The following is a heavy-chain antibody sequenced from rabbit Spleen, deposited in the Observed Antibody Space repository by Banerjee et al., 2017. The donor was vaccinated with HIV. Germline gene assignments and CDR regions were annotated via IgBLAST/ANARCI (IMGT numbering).Heavy chain of an antibody. CDR1: GIDFSNYNF. D-gene: IGHD8-1*01. J-gene: IGHJ6*01. CDR3: SRDTVSSLSTDAIHL. V-gene: IGHV1S45*01. CDR2: IDIGSSVFT. Sequence: QEQLEESGGGLVQPGASLTLTCKASGIDFSNYNFMCWVRQAPGKGLEWIACIDIGSSVFTEDANWAKVPFTISKTSSNTETLQITSLKVSDTATYFCSRDTVSSLSTDAIHLCGPAPLVTVS.